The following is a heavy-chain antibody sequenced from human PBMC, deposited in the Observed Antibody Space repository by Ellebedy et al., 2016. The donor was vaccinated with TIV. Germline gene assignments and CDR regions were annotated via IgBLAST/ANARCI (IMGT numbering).Heavy chain of an antibody. CDR3: ARLGVIAAAGAGDY. Sequence: PGGSLRLSCAASGFTFNSYRMNWVRQAPGKGLEWISYISKSDTTYYADSVKGRFTTSRDNAGNSLYLQMNSLRAEDTAVYYCARLGVIAAAGAGDYWGQGTLVIVSS. CDR1: GFTFNSYR. D-gene: IGHD6-13*01. CDR2: ISKSDTT. J-gene: IGHJ4*02. V-gene: IGHV3-69-1*01.